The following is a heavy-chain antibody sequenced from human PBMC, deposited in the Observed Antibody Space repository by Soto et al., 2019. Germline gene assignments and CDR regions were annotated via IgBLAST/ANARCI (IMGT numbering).Heavy chain of an antibody. V-gene: IGHV3-23*01. D-gene: IGHD2-21*02. J-gene: IGHJ4*02. CDR3: AKDAVYGDGLWLVAD. CDR1: GFSFSKYA. Sequence: DVQLLESGGGLVQPGGSLRLSCAASGFSFSKYAMIWVRQAPGKGQEWVSGITGSGGTIEYTASVKGRFTISRDNSKNTVYLQRNSLRAEDTAMYYCAKDAVYGDGLWLVADWGQGSLVTVS. CDR2: ITGSGGTI.